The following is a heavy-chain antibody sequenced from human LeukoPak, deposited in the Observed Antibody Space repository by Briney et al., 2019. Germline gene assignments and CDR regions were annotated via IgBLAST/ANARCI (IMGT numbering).Heavy chain of an antibody. D-gene: IGHD2-2*01. V-gene: IGHV3-23*01. Sequence: GGSLRLSCAASGFTFSSYAMSWVRQAPGKGLEWVSAISGSGGSTYYADSVKGRFTISRDNSKDTLYLQMNSLRAEDTAVYYCASTVVVPAATAAANDYWGQGTLVTVSS. CDR3: ASTVVVPAATAAANDY. CDR1: GFTFSSYA. CDR2: ISGSGGST. J-gene: IGHJ4*02.